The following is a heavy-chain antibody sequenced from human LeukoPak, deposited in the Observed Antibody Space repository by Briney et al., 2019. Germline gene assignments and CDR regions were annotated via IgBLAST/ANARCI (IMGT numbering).Heavy chain of an antibody. J-gene: IGHJ4*02. V-gene: IGHV1-24*01. CDR3: ARDDYDSSGFPKSFDY. Sequence: ASVKVSCKVSGYTLTELSMHWVRQAPGKGLGWMGGFDPEDGETIYAQKFQGRVTMTEDTSTDTAYMELSRLRSDDTAVYYCARDDYDSSGFPKSFDYWGQGTLVTVSS. D-gene: IGHD3-22*01. CDR2: FDPEDGET. CDR1: GYTLTELS.